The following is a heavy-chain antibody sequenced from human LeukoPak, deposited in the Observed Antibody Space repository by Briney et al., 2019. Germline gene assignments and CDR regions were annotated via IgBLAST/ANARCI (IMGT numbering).Heavy chain of an antibody. CDR3: VKDIYSYYGGSGGLDS. V-gene: IGHV3-48*04. J-gene: IGHJ4*02. D-gene: IGHD4-23*01. Sequence: GGSLRLSCAASGFSFSNYAMDWVRQAPGRGLEWISYISSSASVTYYADSVNGRFTISRDNAKNSLYLQMNSLRVEDTALYYCVKDIYSYYGGSGGLDSWGQGTLVTVSS. CDR1: GFSFSNYA. CDR2: ISSSASVT.